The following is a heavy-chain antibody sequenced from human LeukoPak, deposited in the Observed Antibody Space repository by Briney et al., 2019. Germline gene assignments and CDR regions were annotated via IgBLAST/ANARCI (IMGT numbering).Heavy chain of an antibody. CDR1: GFTFSSYS. CDR2: ISTSSSNI. D-gene: IGHD4-23*01. V-gene: IGHV3-48*01. CDR3: ARDHLKRVTPVFDY. J-gene: IGHJ4*02. Sequence: GGSLRLSCTASGFTFSSYSMNWVRQAPGKGLEWVSYISTSSSNIYYADSVKGRFTISRDDAKNTLYLQMNSLRAEDTAVYYCARDHLKRVTPVFDYWGQGTMVSVSS.